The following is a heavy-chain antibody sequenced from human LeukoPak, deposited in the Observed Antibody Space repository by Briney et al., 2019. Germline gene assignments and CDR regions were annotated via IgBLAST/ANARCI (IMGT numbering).Heavy chain of an antibody. V-gene: IGHV1-8*03. J-gene: IGHJ5*02. CDR2: MNPNSGNT. CDR3: ARGQGSSSSVSDWFDP. D-gene: IGHD6-6*01. Sequence: ASVKVSCKASGGTFSSYAISWVRQAPGQGLEWMGWMNPNSGNTGYAQKFQGRVTITRNTSISTAYMELSSPRSEDTAVYYCARGQGSSSSVSDWFDPWGQGTLVTVSS. CDR1: GGTFSSYA.